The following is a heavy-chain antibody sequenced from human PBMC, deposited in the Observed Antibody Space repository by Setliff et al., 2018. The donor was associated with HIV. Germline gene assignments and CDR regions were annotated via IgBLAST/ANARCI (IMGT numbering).Heavy chain of an antibody. Sequence: SETLSLTCTVSGGSISSGSYYWSWIRQPAGKGLEWIGRIYTSGSTNYNPSLKSRVTISVDTSKNQFSLKLSSVTAADTAVYYCALTGRYYNDSGDAFDSWGQGTMVTV. V-gene: IGHV4-61*02. CDR3: ALTGRYYNDSGDAFDS. CDR2: IYTSGST. CDR1: GGSISSGSYY. J-gene: IGHJ3*02. D-gene: IGHD3-22*01.